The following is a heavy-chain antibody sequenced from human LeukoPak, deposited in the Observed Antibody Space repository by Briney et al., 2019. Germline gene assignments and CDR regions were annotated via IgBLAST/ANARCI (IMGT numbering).Heavy chain of an antibody. V-gene: IGHV1-46*01. D-gene: IGHD5-18*01. Sequence: ASVKVSCKVSGYTFTSYYMHWVRQAPGQGLEWMGIINPSGGSTSYAQKFQGRVTMTRDTSTSTVYMELSSLRSEDTAVYYCARVPSGNRATDAFDIWGQGTMVTVSS. CDR3: ARVPSGNRATDAFDI. J-gene: IGHJ3*02. CDR1: GYTFTSYY. CDR2: INPSGGST.